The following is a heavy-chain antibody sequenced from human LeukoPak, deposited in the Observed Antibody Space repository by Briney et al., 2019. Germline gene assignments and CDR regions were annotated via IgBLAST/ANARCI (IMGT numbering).Heavy chain of an antibody. CDR2: IYYSGST. CDR1: GGSISSYY. Sequence: SETLSLTCTVSGGSISSYYWSWIRQPPGEGLEWIGYIYYSGSTNYNPSLKSRVSISVDTAKNQFSLKLSSVTAADTAVYYCARDNQFRRNDAFDIWGQGTMVTVSS. CDR3: ARDNQFRRNDAFDI. V-gene: IGHV4-59*01. J-gene: IGHJ3*02.